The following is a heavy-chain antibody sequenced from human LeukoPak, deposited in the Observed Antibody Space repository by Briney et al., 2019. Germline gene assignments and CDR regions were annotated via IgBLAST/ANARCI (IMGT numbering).Heavy chain of an antibody. Sequence: SETLSLTCTVSGGSLSSYYWSWIRQPPGKGLEGIGHIYFSGSTNYNASLQSRVTISVDTSKNQFSLNLKSVTAADTAVYYCARVEPPAYYYGMDVWGQGTTVIVSS. V-gene: IGHV4-59*01. CDR1: GGSLSSYY. J-gene: IGHJ6*02. CDR2: IYFSGST. CDR3: ARVEPPAYYYGMDV. D-gene: IGHD1-1*01.